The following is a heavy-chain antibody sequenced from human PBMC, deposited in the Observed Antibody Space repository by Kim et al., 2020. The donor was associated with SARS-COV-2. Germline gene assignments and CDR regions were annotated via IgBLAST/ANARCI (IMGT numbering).Heavy chain of an antibody. CDR1: GFTFSSYS. V-gene: IGHV3-21*01. Sequence: GGSLRLSCAASGFTFSSYSMNWVRQAPGKGLEWVSSISSSSSYIYYADSVKGRFTISRDNAKNSLYLQMNSPRAEDTAVYYCARSWALYSSSASLGFDPWGQGTLVTVSS. J-gene: IGHJ5*02. CDR2: ISSSSSYI. CDR3: ARSWALYSSSASLGFDP. D-gene: IGHD6-6*01.